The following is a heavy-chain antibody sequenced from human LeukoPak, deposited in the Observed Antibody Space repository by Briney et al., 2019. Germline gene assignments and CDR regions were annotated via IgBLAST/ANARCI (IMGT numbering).Heavy chain of an antibody. CDR2: IKQDGSEK. V-gene: IGHV3-7*03. CDR1: GFTFSSYW. Sequence: GGSLRLSCAASGFTFSSYWMSWVRQAPGKGLEWVANIKQDGSEKYYVDSEKGRFTISRDNVKNSLYLQMNSLRAEDTAVYYCARDTPYGDFLFDYWGQGTLVTVSS. J-gene: IGHJ4*02. D-gene: IGHD4-17*01. CDR3: ARDTPYGDFLFDY.